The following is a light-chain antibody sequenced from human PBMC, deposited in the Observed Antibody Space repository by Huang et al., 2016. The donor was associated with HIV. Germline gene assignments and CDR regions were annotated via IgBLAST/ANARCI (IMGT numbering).Light chain of an antibody. CDR2: AAS. CDR1: QSISSY. CDR3: QQSYSTLPYT. V-gene: IGKV1-39*01. Sequence: DIQMTQSPSSLSASVGDRVTITCRASQSISSYLNWYQQKPGKAPKFLIYAASSLQSVVPSRFSGSGSGTDFTLTISSLQPEDFATYYCQQSYSTLPYTFGQGTKLEIK. J-gene: IGKJ2*01.